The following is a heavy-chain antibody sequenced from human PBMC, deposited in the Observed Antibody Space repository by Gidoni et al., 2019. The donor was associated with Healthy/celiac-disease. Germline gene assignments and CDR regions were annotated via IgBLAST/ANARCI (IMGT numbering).Heavy chain of an antibody. J-gene: IGHJ2*01. CDR3: ARAPGPGYYDFWNTWYFDL. CDR2: IKQDGSEK. CDR1: GLTFSSYW. V-gene: IGHV3-7*03. Sequence: EVQLVESGGGLVQPGGSLRLSCAASGLTFSSYWMSWVRQAPGKGLDWVANIKQDGSEKYYVDSVKGRFTISRDNAKNSLYLQMNSLRAEDTAVYYCARAPGPGYYDFWNTWYFDLWGRGTLVTVSS. D-gene: IGHD3-3*01.